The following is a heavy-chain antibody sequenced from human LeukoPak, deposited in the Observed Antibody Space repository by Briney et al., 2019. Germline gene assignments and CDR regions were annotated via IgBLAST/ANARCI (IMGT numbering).Heavy chain of an antibody. CDR2: IYSGGST. V-gene: IGHV3-53*01. CDR3: AREYCSGGSCYRGAFDY. Sequence: PGGSLRLSCAASGFTVSSNYMSWVRQAPGKGLEWVSVIYSGGSTYYADSVKGRFTVSRGNSKNTLYLQMNSLRAEDTAVYYCAREYCSGGSCYRGAFDYWGQGTLVTVSS. J-gene: IGHJ4*02. CDR1: GFTVSSNY. D-gene: IGHD2-15*01.